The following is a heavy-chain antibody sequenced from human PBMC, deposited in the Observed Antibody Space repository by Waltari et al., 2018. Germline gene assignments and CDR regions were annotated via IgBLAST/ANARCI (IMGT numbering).Heavy chain of an antibody. Sequence: QVQLVESGGGVVPSGGSLRLFCAASGFTFRDRGMHWVRQAPGKGLEWVAFISYEGSDKVFGVSVKGRFTISRDNAKNTVSLLMNSLKSEDTAVYYCATTIISPGAFDVWGQGTMVSVSS. D-gene: IGHD1-1*01. CDR2: ISYEGSDK. V-gene: IGHV3-30*03. CDR3: ATTIISPGAFDV. J-gene: IGHJ3*01. CDR1: GFTFRDRG.